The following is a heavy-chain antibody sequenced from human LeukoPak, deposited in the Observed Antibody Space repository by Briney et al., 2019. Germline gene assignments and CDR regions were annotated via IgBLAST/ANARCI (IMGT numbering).Heavy chain of an antibody. Sequence: GGSLSLSCAASGFTFNTYAMSWVRQAPGKGLEWVSAISGSGGSTYYADSVNGRFTVSRDNSKNTLYLQMNSLRAEDTAVYYCAKTMAVAGTSNGMDVWGQGTTVTVSS. V-gene: IGHV3-23*01. CDR3: AKTMAVAGTSNGMDV. CDR1: GFTFNTYA. J-gene: IGHJ6*02. D-gene: IGHD6-19*01. CDR2: ISGSGGST.